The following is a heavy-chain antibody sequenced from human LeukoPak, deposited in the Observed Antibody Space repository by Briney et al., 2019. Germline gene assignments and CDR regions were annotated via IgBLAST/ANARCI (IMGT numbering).Heavy chain of an antibody. V-gene: IGHV3-30-3*01. CDR1: GFTFSSYA. J-gene: IGHJ4*02. CDR3: ARDWLYCSSTSCSYGDYFDY. D-gene: IGHD2-2*01. Sequence: SGGSLRLSCAASGFTFSSYAMHWVRQAPGKGLEWVAVISYDGSNKYYADSVKGRFTISRDNSKNTLYLQMNSLRAEDTAVYYCARDWLYCSSTSCSYGDYFDYWGQGTLVTVSS. CDR2: ISYDGSNK.